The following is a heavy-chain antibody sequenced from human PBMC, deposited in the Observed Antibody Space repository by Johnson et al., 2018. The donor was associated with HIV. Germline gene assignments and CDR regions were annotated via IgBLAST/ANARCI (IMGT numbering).Heavy chain of an antibody. V-gene: IGHV3-30-3*01. CDR3: AREAGAFDI. J-gene: IGHJ3*02. CDR2: ISYDGSNK. Sequence: QLVESGGGVVQPGRSLRLSCAASGFTFRSYIMHWVRQAPGEGLEWVALISYDGSNKYYADSVKGRFTISRDNSKNTLYLQMNTLRAEDTAVYYCAREAGAFDIWGQGTTVTVSP. CDR1: GFTFRSYI.